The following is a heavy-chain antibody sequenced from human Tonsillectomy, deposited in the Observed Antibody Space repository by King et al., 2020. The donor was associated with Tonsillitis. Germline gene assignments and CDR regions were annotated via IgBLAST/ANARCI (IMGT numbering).Heavy chain of an antibody. CDR3: AKEEYCTDGVCFNFDY. CDR1: GFSFRSYG. V-gene: IGHV3-30*02. CDR2: IRYDGRNK. D-gene: IGHD2-8*01. J-gene: IGHJ4*02. Sequence: QVQLVESGGGVVQPGGSLRLSCAASGFSFRSYGMHWVRQAPGKGLEWVAFIRYDGRNKDYADSVKGRLTISRDNSKNTLYLQVDSLRAEDTAVYFCAKEEYCTDGVCFNFDYWGQGSLVTVSS.